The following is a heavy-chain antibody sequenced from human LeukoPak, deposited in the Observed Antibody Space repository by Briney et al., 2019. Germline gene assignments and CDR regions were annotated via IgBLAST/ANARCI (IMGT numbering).Heavy chain of an antibody. CDR2: LNPDGSDR. Sequence: GGSLRLSCAASGFTFNDWWMTWVRQAPGKGLEWVATLNPDGSDRYYVDSVKGRFTVSRDNAKNSLFLQMNSLRAEDTAVYYCAKLSITFKRFDPWGQGTLVTVSS. CDR3: AKLSITFKRFDP. D-gene: IGHD3-10*01. J-gene: IGHJ5*02. V-gene: IGHV3-7*01. CDR1: GFTFNDWW.